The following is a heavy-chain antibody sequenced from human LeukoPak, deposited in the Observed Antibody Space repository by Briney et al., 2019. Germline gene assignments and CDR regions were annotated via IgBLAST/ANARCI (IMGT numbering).Heavy chain of an antibody. J-gene: IGHJ3*02. CDR1: GYTFTGYY. D-gene: IGHD2-15*01. Sequence: ASVKVSCKASGYTFTGYYMHWVRQAPGQGLEWMGWINPNSGGTNYAQKFQGRVTMTRDTSISTAYMELSRLRSDDTAVYYCARDSKRYCSGGSCYLDAFDIWGQGTMVTVSS. CDR2: INPNSGGT. CDR3: ARDSKRYCSGGSCYLDAFDI. V-gene: IGHV1-2*02.